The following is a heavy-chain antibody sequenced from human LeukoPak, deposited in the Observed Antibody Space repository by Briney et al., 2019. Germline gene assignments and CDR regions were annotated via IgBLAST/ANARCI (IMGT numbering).Heavy chain of an antibody. D-gene: IGHD1/OR15-1a*01. CDR3: ATGMENTLYYYMDF. J-gene: IGHJ6*03. CDR1: GGTLTYYA. V-gene: IGHV1-69*05. CDR2: IMPLFGSA. Sequence: RRASVKVSCKTSGGTLTYYALSWVRQAPGQGLEWLGGIMPLFGSAKYAQKFQGRVTITTDDSRSTAYMELRSLQSEDTAVYYCATGMENTLYYYMDFWGKGTSVTVSS.